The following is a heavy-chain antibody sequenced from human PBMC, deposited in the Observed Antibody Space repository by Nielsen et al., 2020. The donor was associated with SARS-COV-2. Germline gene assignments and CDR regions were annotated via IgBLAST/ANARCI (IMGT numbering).Heavy chain of an antibody. CDR3: AKEASRGYSYGYVGDY. D-gene: IGHD5-18*01. V-gene: IGHV3-30-3*01. CDR2: ISYDGSNK. CDR1: GFTFSSYA. Sequence: GGSLRLSCAASGFTFSSYAMHWVRQAPGKGLEWVAVISYDGSNKYYADSVKGRFTISRDNSKNTLYLQMNSLRAEDTAVYYCAKEASRGYSYGYVGDYWGQGTLVTVSS. J-gene: IGHJ4*02.